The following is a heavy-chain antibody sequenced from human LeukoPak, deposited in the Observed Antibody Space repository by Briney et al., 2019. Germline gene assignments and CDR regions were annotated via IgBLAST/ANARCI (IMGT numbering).Heavy chain of an antibody. V-gene: IGHV1-18*04. CDR1: GYTFTAYY. J-gene: IGHJ3*02. Sequence: ASVKVSCKASGYTFTAYYMHWVRQAPGQGLEWIGWISAYNDNTNYAQKLQGRVTMTTDTSTSTAYMELRSLRSDDTAVYYCARPDYGGNRGAFDIWGQGTMVTVSS. CDR2: ISAYNDNT. D-gene: IGHD4-23*01. CDR3: ARPDYGGNRGAFDI.